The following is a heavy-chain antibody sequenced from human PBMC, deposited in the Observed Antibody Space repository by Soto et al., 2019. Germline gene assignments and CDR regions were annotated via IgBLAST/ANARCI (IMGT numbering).Heavy chain of an antibody. V-gene: IGHV3-72*01. CDR3: VRDSGRGFYFDY. CDR1: GFTFSDHY. CDR2: IRNRPNSYTT. Sequence: GGSLRLSCAASGFTFSDHYMDWVRQAPGKGLEWVGRIRNRPNSYTTQYAAPVKGRFAVLRDDSENLVYLQMNDLKTEDTAVYYFVRDSGRGFYFDYWGQGAQVTVSS. D-gene: IGHD3-10*01. J-gene: IGHJ4*02.